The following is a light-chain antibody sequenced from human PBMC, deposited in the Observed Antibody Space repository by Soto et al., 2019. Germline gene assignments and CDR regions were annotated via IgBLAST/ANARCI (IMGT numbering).Light chain of an antibody. V-gene: IGKV1-5*03. CDR1: QSISSW. CDR2: KAS. CDR3: QQYNGYSPWT. Sequence: DIQMTQSPSTLSASVGDRVTITCRASQSISSWLAWYQQKPGKAPKLLIYKASSLEIGVPSRFSGSASGTEFTLTISSLQPDDFATYYCQQYNGYSPWTFGQGTKVEI. J-gene: IGKJ1*01.